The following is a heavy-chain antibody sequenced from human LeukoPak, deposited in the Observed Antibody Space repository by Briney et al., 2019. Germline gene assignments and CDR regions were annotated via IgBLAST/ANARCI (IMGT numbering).Heavy chain of an antibody. CDR2: IRYDGSNK. Sequence: GGSLRLSCAASGFTFSSYWMSWVRQAPGKGLEWVAFIRYDGSNKYYADSVKGRFTISRDNSKNTLYLQMNSLRAEDTAVYYCAKDSSSWYRYYYYMDVWGKGTTVTISS. V-gene: IGHV3-30*02. CDR3: AKDSSSWYRYYYYMDV. J-gene: IGHJ6*03. D-gene: IGHD6-13*01. CDR1: GFTFSSYW.